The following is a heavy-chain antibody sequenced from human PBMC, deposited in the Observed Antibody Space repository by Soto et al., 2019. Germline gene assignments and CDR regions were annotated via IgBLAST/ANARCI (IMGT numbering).Heavy chain of an antibody. CDR1: GFTFSSYG. V-gene: IGHV3-30*18. CDR3: AKDHSSGWHNDDY. CDR2: ISYDGSNK. Sequence: ESGGGVVQPGRSLRLSCAASGFTFSSYGMHWVRQAPGKGLEWVAVISYDGSNKYYADSVKGRFTISRDNSKNTLYLQMNSLRAEDTAVYYCAKDHSSGWHNDDYWGQGTLVTVSS. D-gene: IGHD6-19*01. J-gene: IGHJ4*02.